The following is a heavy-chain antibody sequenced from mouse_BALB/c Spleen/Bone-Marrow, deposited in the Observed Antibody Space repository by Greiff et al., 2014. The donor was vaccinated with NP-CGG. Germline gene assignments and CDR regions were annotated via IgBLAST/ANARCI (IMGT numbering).Heavy chain of an antibody. D-gene: IGHD1-1*01. CDR2: INPSTGYT. J-gene: IGHJ2*01. CDR3: ARIYYYGRDY. V-gene: IGHV1-7*01. CDR1: GYTFTNYW. Sequence: QVQLQQSGAELAKPGASVKMSCKASGYTFTNYWMHWVKQRPGQGLEWIGYINPSTGYTEYNQKFKDKATLTADKSPSTAYMQLNGLTSEDSAVYYCARIYYYGRDYWGQGTTLTVSS.